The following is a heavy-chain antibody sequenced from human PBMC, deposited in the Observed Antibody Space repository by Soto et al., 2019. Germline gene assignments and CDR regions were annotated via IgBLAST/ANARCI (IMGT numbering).Heavy chain of an antibody. CDR1: GFTFSSYG. CDR2: ISYDGSNK. Sequence: QVQLVESGGGVVQPGRSLRLSCAASGFTFSSYGMHWVRQAPGKGLEWVAVISYDGSNKYYADSVKGRFTISRDNSENTLYLQMNSLRAEDTAVYYCAKDRGYCSSTSCSYYFDYWGQGTLVTVSS. CDR3: AKDRGYCSSTSCSYYFDY. D-gene: IGHD2-2*01. J-gene: IGHJ4*02. V-gene: IGHV3-30*18.